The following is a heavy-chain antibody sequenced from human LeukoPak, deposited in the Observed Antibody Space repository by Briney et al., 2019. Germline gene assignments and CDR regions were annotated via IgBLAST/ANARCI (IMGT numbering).Heavy chain of an antibody. Sequence: GRSLRLSCAASGFTFSSYGMHWVRQAPGNGLEWVAVISYDGSNKYYADSVKGRFTISRDNSKNTLYLQMNSLRAEDTAVYYCAKDSITMNLDYWGQGTLVTVSS. CDR1: GFTFSSYG. J-gene: IGHJ4*02. CDR2: ISYDGSNK. CDR3: AKDSITMNLDY. V-gene: IGHV3-30*18. D-gene: IGHD3-22*01.